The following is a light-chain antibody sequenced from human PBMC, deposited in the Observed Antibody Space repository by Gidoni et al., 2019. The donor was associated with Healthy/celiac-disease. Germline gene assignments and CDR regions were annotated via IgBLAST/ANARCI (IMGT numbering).Light chain of an antibody. CDR2: AAS. Sequence: DIQMTPSPSYLSASVGDRVTITCRASQSISSYVNWYQQKPGKAPKLLIYAASSLQSGVPSRFSGSGAGTDFTLTISSLQPEDFATYYCQQSYSTPPITFGQGTRLEIK. CDR3: QQSYSTPPIT. V-gene: IGKV1-39*01. J-gene: IGKJ5*01. CDR1: QSISSY.